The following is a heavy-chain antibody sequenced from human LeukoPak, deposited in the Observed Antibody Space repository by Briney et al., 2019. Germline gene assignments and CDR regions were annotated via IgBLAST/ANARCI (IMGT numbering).Heavy chain of an antibody. J-gene: IGHJ5*02. V-gene: IGHV1-18*01. CDR1: GYTFTSYG. CDR2: ISAYNGNT. CDR3: ANARGTAEYNWFDP. D-gene: IGHD3-16*01. Sequence: ASVKVSCQASGYTFTSYGISWVRQAPGQGLEWMGWISAYNGNTNYAQKLQGRVTMTTDTSTSTAYMELRSLRSDDTAVYYCANARGTAEYNWFDPWGQGTLVTVSS.